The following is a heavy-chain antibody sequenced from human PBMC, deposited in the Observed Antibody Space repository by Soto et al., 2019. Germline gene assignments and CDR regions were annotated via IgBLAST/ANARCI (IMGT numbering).Heavy chain of an antibody. CDR1: GVSVSSGSHY. J-gene: IGHJ4*02. CDR2: IYYSGST. Sequence: SSETLSLTCSVSGVSVSSGSHYWSWIRQSPGKGLEWIGFIYYSGSTNYNPSLKSRVTISVDTSKNQFSLKVTSVSAADTAVYFCARVPLGYSSSQFFDQWGQGTLVTVSS. CDR3: ARVPLGYSSSQFFDQ. D-gene: IGHD6-19*01. V-gene: IGHV4-61*01.